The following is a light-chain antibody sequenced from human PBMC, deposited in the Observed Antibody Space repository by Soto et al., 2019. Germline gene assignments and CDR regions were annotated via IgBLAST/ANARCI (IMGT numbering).Light chain of an antibody. V-gene: IGKV3-20*01. CDR2: ASS. CDR1: QSRGSNF. Sequence: EILLSQSPDTLSLSPGERATLSCRAAQSRGSNFLAWYQHKPGQAPRLLIYASSNRATGIPDRFSGSASGTDFTITINRLEPEDFAVYYCQLYGISPHFGQGTRLEIK. J-gene: IGKJ5*01. CDR3: QLYGISPH.